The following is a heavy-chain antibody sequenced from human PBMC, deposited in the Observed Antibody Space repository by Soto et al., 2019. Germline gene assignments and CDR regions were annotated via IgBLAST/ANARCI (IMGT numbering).Heavy chain of an antibody. J-gene: IGHJ4*02. CDR3: ANWGPSSFPPGVVH. CDR2: IKQDGSEK. Sequence: GGSLRLSCAASGFTFSSYWMSWVRQAPGKGLEWVANIKQDGSEKYYVDSVKGRFTISRDNSKNTLYLQMNSLRAEDTAVYYCANWGPSSFPPGVVHWGQGTLVTVSS. D-gene: IGHD7-27*01. V-gene: IGHV3-7*05. CDR1: GFTFSSYW.